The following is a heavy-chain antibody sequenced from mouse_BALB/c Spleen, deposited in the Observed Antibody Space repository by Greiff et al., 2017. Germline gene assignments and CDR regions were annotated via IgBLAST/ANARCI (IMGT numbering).Heavy chain of an antibody. J-gene: IGHJ3*01. CDR1: GFTFTDYY. D-gene: IGHD2-4*01. Sequence: EVKVEESGGGLVQPGGSLRLSCATSGFTFTDYYMSWVSQPPGKALEWLGFIRNKANGYTTEYSASVKGRFTISRDNSQSILYLQMNTLRAEDSATYYCASGATMITTRFAYWGQGTLVTVSA. CDR2: IRNKANGYTT. CDR3: ASGATMITTRFAY. V-gene: IGHV7-3*02.